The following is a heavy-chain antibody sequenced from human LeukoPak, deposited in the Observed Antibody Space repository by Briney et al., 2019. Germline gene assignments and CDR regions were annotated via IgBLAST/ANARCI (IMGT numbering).Heavy chain of an antibody. CDR1: GFTFSSYE. CDR3: ARARITMVRGVNWFDP. CDR2: ISSSGSTI. Sequence: PGGSLRLSCAASGFTFSSYEMNWVRQAPGKGLEWVSYISSSGSTIYYADSVKGRFTISRDNAKNSLYLQMNSLRAEDTAVYYCARARITMVRGVNWFDPWGQGTLVTVSS. J-gene: IGHJ5*02. D-gene: IGHD3-10*01. V-gene: IGHV3-48*03.